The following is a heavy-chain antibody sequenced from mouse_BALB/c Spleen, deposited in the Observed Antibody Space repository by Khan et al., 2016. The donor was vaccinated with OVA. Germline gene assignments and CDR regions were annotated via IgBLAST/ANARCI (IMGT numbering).Heavy chain of an antibody. Sequence: QIQLVQSGPELKKPGETVKISCKASGYTFTDYSMHWVKQAPGKGLKWMGWINTETGEPTYADDFKGRFVFSLETSASTAYLQINNLKNEDTATYFCAGRSHWYLDVWGAGTTVTVSS. CDR3: AGRSHWYLDV. J-gene: IGHJ1*01. CDR2: INTETGEP. V-gene: IGHV9-2-1*01. CDR1: GYTFTDYS.